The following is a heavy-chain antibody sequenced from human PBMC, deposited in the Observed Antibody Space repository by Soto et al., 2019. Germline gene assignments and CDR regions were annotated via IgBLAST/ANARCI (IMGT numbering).Heavy chain of an antibody. J-gene: IGHJ5*02. D-gene: IGHD3-22*01. CDR3: ARGSNYYDCSVQRGQWFPP. Sequence: QVQLVQSGAEVKKPGSSVKVSCKASGGTFSSYAISWVRQAPGQGLEWMGGFIPSFGTAHYAQKLQGRVTITADESISKAYMDLSRLRSEDTAVYYCARGSNYYDCSVQRGQWFPPWGQGALVTVFS. CDR1: GGTFSSYA. CDR2: FIPSFGTA. V-gene: IGHV1-69*01.